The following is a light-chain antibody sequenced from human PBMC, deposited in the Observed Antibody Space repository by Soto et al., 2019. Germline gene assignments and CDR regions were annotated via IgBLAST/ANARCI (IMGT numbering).Light chain of an antibody. CDR1: QSVSTN. J-gene: IGKJ1*01. Sequence: EIVMTQSPATLSVPPGERATLSCRASQSVSTNFAWYQQKPGQAPRLLIYGASTRATAVPARFTASGSGTEFTLTISSLQSEDFAVYYCQQYNTWPRTLGQGTKVAVK. CDR2: GAS. V-gene: IGKV3-15*01. CDR3: QQYNTWPRT.